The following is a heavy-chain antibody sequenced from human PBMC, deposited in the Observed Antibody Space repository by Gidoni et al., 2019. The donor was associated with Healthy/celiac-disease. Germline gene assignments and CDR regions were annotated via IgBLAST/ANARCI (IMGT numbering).Heavy chain of an antibody. J-gene: IGHJ6*02. CDR1: GGTFSSYA. D-gene: IGHD2-2*01. Sequence: QVQLVQSGAEVKKPGSSVTVSCKASGGTFSSYAISRVRQAPGQGLEWMGGMIPIFGTANYEQKFQGRVTITADESTSTAYMELSSLRSEDTAVYYCARYCSSTSCYYSPYYYGMDVWGQGTTVTVSS. CDR3: ARYCSSTSCYYSPYYYGMDV. CDR2: MIPIFGTA. V-gene: IGHV1-69*01.